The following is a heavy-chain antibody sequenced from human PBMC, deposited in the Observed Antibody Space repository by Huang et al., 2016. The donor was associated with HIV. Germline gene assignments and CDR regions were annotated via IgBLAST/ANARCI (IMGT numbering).Heavy chain of an antibody. CDR3: ARARGYYDSSVSYYFDY. CDR1: GGTFSSYA. J-gene: IGHJ4*02. CDR2: IIPLFGTA. V-gene: IGHV1-69*13. Sequence: QVQLVQSGAEVKKPGSSVKVSCKASGGTFSSYAISWVRQAPGQGLEWMGGIIPLFGTANYAQKFQGRVTITADESTSTAYMELSSLRSEDTAVYYCARARGYYDSSVSYYFDYWGQGTLVTVSS. D-gene: IGHD3-22*01.